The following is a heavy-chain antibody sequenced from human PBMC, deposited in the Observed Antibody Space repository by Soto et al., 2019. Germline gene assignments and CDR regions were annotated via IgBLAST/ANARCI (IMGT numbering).Heavy chain of an antibody. D-gene: IGHD3-10*01. CDR2: INHSGRT. CDR3: ARGLRGPRFDY. CDR1: GGSFSGYY. J-gene: IGHJ4*02. Sequence: QVQLQQWGAGLLKPSETLSLTCAVYGGSFSGYYWSWIRQPPGKGLEWIGEINHSGRTNYNPSLKSRVTISVDTSKNQFSLKLSSVTAADTAVYYCARGLRGPRFDYWGQGTLVTVSS. V-gene: IGHV4-34*01.